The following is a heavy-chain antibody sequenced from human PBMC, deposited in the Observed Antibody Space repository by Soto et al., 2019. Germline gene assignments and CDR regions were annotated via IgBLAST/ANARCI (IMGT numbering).Heavy chain of an antibody. CDR3: ASRRVSSGRGLDS. V-gene: IGHV4-59*08. J-gene: IGHJ4*02. D-gene: IGHD6-19*01. Sequence: PSETLSLTCTVSGASISSYSWSWIRQPPGKGLEWIGYVHYSGSTNYNPSLRSRVTISVDMSKNYFSLKLNSVTAADTAIYYCASRRVSSGRGLDSWGQGTLVTVSS. CDR2: VHYSGST. CDR1: GASISSYS.